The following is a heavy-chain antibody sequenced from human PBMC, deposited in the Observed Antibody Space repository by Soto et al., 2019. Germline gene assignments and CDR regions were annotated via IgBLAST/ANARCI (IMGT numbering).Heavy chain of an antibody. CDR2: IYYSGST. CDR1: GGSISSYY. D-gene: IGHD2-15*01. CDR3: AIITPVAGY. V-gene: IGHV4-59*01. J-gene: IGHJ4*02. Sequence: PSETLSLTCTVSGGSISSYYWSWVRQPPGKGLEWIGYIYYSGSTNYNPSLKSRVTISIDTSKNQFSLKLSSVTTADTAVYYCAIITPVAGYWGQGTLVTVSS.